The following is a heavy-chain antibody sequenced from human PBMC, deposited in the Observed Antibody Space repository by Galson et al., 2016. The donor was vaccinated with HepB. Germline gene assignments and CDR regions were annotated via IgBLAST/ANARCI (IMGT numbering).Heavy chain of an antibody. D-gene: IGHD3-16*02. CDR2: VFYSGGT. CDR1: GDSISSSSYY. V-gene: IGHV4-39*07. J-gene: IGHJ3*02. CDR3: ARDDRGVWGSSRPPGVFDM. Sequence: SETLSLTCTVSGDSISSSSYYWGWIRQPPGKGLEWIGNVFYSGGTYYNPSLKSRVTISVDTSKNQFSLKLSSVTAADTAIYYCARDDRGVWGSSRPPGVFDMWGQGTLVTVSS.